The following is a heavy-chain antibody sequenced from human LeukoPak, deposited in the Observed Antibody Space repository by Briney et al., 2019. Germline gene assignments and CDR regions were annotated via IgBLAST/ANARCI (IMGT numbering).Heavy chain of an antibody. J-gene: IGHJ4*02. Sequence: SVTVSCKASGGTFSSYAISWVRQAPGQGLEWMGGIIPIFGTANYAQKFQGRVTITADESTSTAYMELSSLRSEDTAVYYCARVVGGVAVAGYDYWGQGTLVTVTS. CDR3: ARVVGGVAVAGYDY. D-gene: IGHD6-19*01. CDR1: GGTFSSYA. CDR2: IIPIFGTA. V-gene: IGHV1-69*13.